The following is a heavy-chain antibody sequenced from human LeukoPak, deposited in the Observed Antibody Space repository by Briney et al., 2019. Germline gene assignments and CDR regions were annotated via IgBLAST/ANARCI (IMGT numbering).Heavy chain of an antibody. CDR2: IYYSGST. Sequence: PSETLSLTCTVSGGSISSYYWSWIRQPPGKGLEWIGYIYYSGSTNYNPSLKSRVTISVDTSKNQFSLKLSSVTAADTAVYYCARTNYYDSSGYYLYWGQGTLVTVSS. CDR3: ARTNYYDSSGYYLY. CDR1: GGSISSYY. J-gene: IGHJ4*02. V-gene: IGHV4-59*01. D-gene: IGHD3-22*01.